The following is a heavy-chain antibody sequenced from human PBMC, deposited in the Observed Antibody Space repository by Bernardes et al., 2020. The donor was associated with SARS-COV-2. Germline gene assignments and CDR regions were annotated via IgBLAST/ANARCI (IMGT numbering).Heavy chain of an antibody. CDR3: ARVHIGSQSGLFHFDL. J-gene: IGHJ2*01. V-gene: IGHV4-59*13. CDR1: GGSISSYY. CDR2: IYYSGST. D-gene: IGHD1-26*01. Sequence: SETLSLTCTFSGGSISSYYWSWIRQPPGKGLEWIGYIYYSGSTYYNPSLNGRVTMSLDTSKNLFSLEVTSVTAADTAVYYCARVHIGSQSGLFHFDLWGRGTLVAVSS.